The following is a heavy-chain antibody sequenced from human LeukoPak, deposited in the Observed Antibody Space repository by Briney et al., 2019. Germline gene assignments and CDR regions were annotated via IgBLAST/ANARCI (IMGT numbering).Heavy chain of an antibody. V-gene: IGHV3-21*01. CDR1: GFTFSSYS. CDR3: ARDTGIAAAADSDAFDI. Sequence: GGSLRLSCAVSGFTFSSYSMNWVRQAPGKGLEWVSSISSSSSYIYYADSVKGRFTISRDNAENSLYLQMNSLRAEDTAVYYCARDTGIAAAADSDAFDIWGQGTMVTVSS. J-gene: IGHJ3*02. D-gene: IGHD6-13*01. CDR2: ISSSSSYI.